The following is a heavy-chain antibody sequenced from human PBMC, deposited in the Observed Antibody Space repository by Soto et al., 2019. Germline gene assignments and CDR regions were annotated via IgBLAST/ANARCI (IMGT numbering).Heavy chain of an antibody. CDR3: ARHGGTPDLYFDY. Sequence: VRQAPGKGLEWASAINWIGGSTNYADSMKDRFTISRDNAKNSLYLQMSSLRAEDTALYYCARHGGTPDLYFDYWGQGTPVTVSS. CDR2: INWIGGST. D-gene: IGHD3-16*01. J-gene: IGHJ4*02. V-gene: IGHV3-20*03.